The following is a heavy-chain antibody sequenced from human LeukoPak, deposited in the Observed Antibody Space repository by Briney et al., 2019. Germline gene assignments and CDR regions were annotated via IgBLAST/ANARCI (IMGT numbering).Heavy chain of an antibody. CDR1: GFTFREYA. CDR3: AREIWATGIGWFDP. CDR2: IGGSGGIT. Sequence: GGSLRLSCATSGFTFREYAMSWVRQAPGKGLDWVSVIGGSGGITYYADSVKGRFTISRDNSKNTLYLQMNSLRDEDTAVYYCAREIWATGIGWFDPWGQGTLVTVSS. D-gene: IGHD3-9*01. V-gene: IGHV3-23*01. J-gene: IGHJ5*02.